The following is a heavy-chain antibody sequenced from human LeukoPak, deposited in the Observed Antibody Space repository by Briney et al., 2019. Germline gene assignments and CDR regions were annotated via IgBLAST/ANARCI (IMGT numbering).Heavy chain of an antibody. CDR2: ISSSGNAI. J-gene: IGHJ4*02. V-gene: IGHV3-48*03. CDR3: ASSGFSSGWYEPYYFDY. Sequence: GGSLRLSCAASGFTFSSYEMIWVRQAPGKGLEWVSYISSSGNAIYFADSVKGRFTISRDNAKHSLYLQMNSLRAEDTAVYYCASSGFSSGWYEPYYFDYWGQGTLVTVSS. D-gene: IGHD6-19*01. CDR1: GFTFSSYE.